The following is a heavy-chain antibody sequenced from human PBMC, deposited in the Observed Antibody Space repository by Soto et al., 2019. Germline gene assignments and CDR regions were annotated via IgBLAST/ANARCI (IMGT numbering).Heavy chain of an antibody. J-gene: IGHJ6*02. V-gene: IGHV4-59*01. D-gene: IGHD3-16*01. CDR3: AREHYDYVWGTRSYGMDV. Sequence: SETLSLTCTVSGGSISSYYWSWIRQPPGKGLEWIGYIYYSGSTNYNPSLKSRVTISVDTSKNQFSLKLSSVTAADTAVYYCAREHYDYVWGTRSYGMDVWGQGTTVTVSS. CDR1: GGSISSYY. CDR2: IYYSGST.